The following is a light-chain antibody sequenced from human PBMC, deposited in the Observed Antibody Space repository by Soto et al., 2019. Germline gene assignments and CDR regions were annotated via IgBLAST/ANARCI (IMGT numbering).Light chain of an antibody. CDR3: QHYDGSPRT. V-gene: IGKV3-20*01. CDR2: GVF. Sequence: ETVLTQSPGTVSLSPGERATLSCRTSQSVNSNYLAWYQQKPGQAPRLLIYGVFNRATGIPDRFSGSGSGKDFTLTISGLEPEESAVYYCQHYDGSPRTFGQGTKMEIK. CDR1: QSVNSNY. J-gene: IGKJ2*01.